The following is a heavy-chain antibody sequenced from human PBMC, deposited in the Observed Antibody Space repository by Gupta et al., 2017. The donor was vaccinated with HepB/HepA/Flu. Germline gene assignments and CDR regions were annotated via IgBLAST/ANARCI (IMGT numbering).Heavy chain of an antibody. CDR2: ILPILDIP. CDR3: ARDKGRYGSDY. J-gene: IGHJ4*02. CDR1: GGTFSTYG. Sequence: QVQLVQSGAEVKKPGSSLKVSCKTSGGTFSTYGISWVRQAPGQGLEWMGRILPILDIPTYAQKFQDRVTITADKSTSTAYMALSSLTSKDTAVYYCARDKGRYGSDYWGQGTLVTVSS. V-gene: IGHV1-69*04. D-gene: IGHD1-26*01.